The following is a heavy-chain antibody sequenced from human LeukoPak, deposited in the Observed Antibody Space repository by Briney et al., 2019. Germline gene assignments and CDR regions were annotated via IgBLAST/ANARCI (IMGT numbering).Heavy chain of an antibody. CDR3: VKYPIAVAGNPYYYYGMDV. CDR1: GFTFSSYA. J-gene: IGHJ6*02. V-gene: IGHV3-64D*09. D-gene: IGHD6-19*01. CDR2: ISSNGGST. Sequence: GGSLRLSCSASGFTFSSYAMHWVRQAPGKGLEYVSAISSNGGSTYYADSVKGRFTISRDNSKNTLCLQMSSLRAEDTAVYYCVKYPIAVAGNPYYYYGMDVWGQGTTVTVSS.